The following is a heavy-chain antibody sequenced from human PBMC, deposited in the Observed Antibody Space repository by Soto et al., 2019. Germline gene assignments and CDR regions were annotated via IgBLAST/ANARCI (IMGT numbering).Heavy chain of an antibody. CDR3: AREPDYDYVWGSSGRLSTPAFDY. CDR2: ISSSSSYI. D-gene: IGHD3-16*01. CDR1: GFTFSSYS. V-gene: IGHV3-21*01. Sequence: PGWSLRLSCAASGFTFSSYSMNWVRQAPGKGLEWVSSISSSSSYIYYADSVKGRFTISRDNAKNSLYLQMNSLRAEDTAVYYCAREPDYDYVWGSSGRLSTPAFDYWGQGTLLTVSS. J-gene: IGHJ4*02.